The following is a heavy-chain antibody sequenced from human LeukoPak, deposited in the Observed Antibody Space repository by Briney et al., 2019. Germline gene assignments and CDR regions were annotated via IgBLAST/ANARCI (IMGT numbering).Heavy chain of an antibody. Sequence: GRSLRLSCAASGFTFSSYGMHWVRQAPGKGLEWVAVISYDGSNKYYADSVKGRFTISIDNSKNTLYLQMNSLRAEDTAVYYCARDPDSYDSSGYHFDYWGQGTLVTVSS. CDR1: GFTFSSYG. CDR2: ISYDGSNK. CDR3: ARDPDSYDSSGYHFDY. D-gene: IGHD3-22*01. V-gene: IGHV3-30*03. J-gene: IGHJ4*02.